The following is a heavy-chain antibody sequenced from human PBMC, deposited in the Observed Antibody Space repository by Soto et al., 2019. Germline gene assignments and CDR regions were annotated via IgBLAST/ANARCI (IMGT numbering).Heavy chain of an antibody. CDR3: AKDHTFMVRGLIDY. Sequence: EVQLLESGGGLVQPGGSLRLSCAASGFTFSSYAMSWARQAPGKGLEWVSAISGSGGSTYYADSVKGRFTISRDNSKNTLYLQMNSLRAEDTAVYYCAKDHTFMVRGLIDYWGQGTLVTVSS. CDR2: ISGSGGST. J-gene: IGHJ4*02. CDR1: GFTFSSYA. V-gene: IGHV3-23*01. D-gene: IGHD3-10*01.